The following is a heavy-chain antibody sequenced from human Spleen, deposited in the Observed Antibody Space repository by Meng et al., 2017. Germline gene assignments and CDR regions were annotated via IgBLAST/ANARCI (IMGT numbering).Heavy chain of an antibody. CDR3: VRDENISLGKLFDDY. Sequence: QVQLVQSGAEVKEPGASVKVSCKPSGYPFTAYYIHWVRQAPGQGLEWMGHIIPNSGDTLYAPKFQGRVSMTADTSIGTAYVELSGLRSDDTAIYYCVRDENISLGKLFDDYWGQGTLVTV. CDR2: IIPNSGDT. V-gene: IGHV1-2*06. J-gene: IGHJ4*02. D-gene: IGHD2-21*01. CDR1: GYPFTAYY.